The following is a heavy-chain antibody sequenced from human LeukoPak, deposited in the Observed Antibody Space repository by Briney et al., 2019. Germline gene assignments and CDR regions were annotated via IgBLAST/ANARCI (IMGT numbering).Heavy chain of an antibody. CDR3: ARRAATGGYHFDY. J-gene: IGHJ4*02. D-gene: IGHD2-8*02. CDR1: GFTFNSYG. Sequence: PGGCLRLSCAASGFTFNSYGVHWGRQAPGKGLEWVALIWYDGTNKFYADSVKGRLTISRDNSKNTVYLQMNSLRAEDAAVYYCARRAATGGYHFDYWGQAAMAADSS. V-gene: IGHV3-33*01. CDR2: IWYDGTNK.